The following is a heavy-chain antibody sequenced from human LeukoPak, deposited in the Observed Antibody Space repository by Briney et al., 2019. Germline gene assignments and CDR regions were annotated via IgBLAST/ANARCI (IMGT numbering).Heavy chain of an antibody. Sequence: GGSLRLSCAASGFTFSSYAMSWVRQAPGKGLEWVSAISGSGGSTYYADSVKGRFTISRDNSNNTMYLQMNSLRAEYTAVYYCAKGGTMIVVVTHWGQGTLVTVSS. D-gene: IGHD3-22*01. CDR1: GFTFSSYA. CDR3: AKGGTMIVVVTH. V-gene: IGHV3-23*01. CDR2: ISGSGGST. J-gene: IGHJ4*02.